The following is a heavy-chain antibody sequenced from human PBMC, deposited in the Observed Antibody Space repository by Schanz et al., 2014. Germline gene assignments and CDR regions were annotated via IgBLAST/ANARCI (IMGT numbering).Heavy chain of an antibody. CDR3: AKDLAVAGDY. V-gene: IGHV3-30*02. J-gene: IGHJ4*02. Sequence: QVQLVESGGGVVQPGKSLRLSCAASGFAFSAYWMAWVRQAPGKGLEWVTFIRFDGSDKYYADSVKGRFTISRDNSKNTLYLQMNSLRAEDTAVYYCAKDLAVAGDYWGQGTLVTVSS. D-gene: IGHD6-19*01. CDR2: IRFDGSDK. CDR1: GFAFSAYW.